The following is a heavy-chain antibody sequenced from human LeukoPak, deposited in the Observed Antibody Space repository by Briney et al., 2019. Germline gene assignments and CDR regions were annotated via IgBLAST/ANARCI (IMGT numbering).Heavy chain of an antibody. Sequence: GGSLRLSCAASGFTLSSYGMHWVRQAPGKGLEWVAFIRYDGSNKYYADSVKGRFTISRDNSKNTLYLQMNSLRAEDTAVYYCARGGNYYDSSGYYWDPSAWGQGTLVTVSS. CDR2: IRYDGSNK. J-gene: IGHJ5*02. CDR1: GFTLSSYG. V-gene: IGHV3-30*02. D-gene: IGHD3-22*01. CDR3: ARGGNYYDSSGYYWDPSA.